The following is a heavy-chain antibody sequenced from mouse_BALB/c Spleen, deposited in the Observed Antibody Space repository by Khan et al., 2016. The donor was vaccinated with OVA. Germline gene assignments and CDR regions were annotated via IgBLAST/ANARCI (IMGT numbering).Heavy chain of an antibody. CDR2: ISPGSGDT. V-gene: IGHV1-77*01. D-gene: IGHD1-2*01. J-gene: IGHJ3*01. Sequence: QVQLQQSGAELARPGASVKLSCKASGYTFTDYYINWVKQRPGQGLEWIGEISPGSGDTYYNERFKGKATLTADKSSSTAYMKRSRLTSEASAVYYCARRNYFGYTFAYWGQGTLVTVSA. CDR3: ARRNYFGYTFAY. CDR1: GYTFTDYY.